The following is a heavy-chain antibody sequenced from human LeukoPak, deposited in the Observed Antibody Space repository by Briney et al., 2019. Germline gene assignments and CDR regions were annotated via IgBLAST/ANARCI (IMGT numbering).Heavy chain of an antibody. CDR2: ISYDGAKK. V-gene: IGHV3-30*03. D-gene: IGHD3-10*01. Sequence: GGSLRLSCAASGFTFSSHDMHWVRQAPGKGLEWVAIISYDGAKKDYADSVKGRFTISRDNSKNTLYMQMNSLRAEDTAVYYCARDKSYGSGSYYTSNWFDPWGQGTLVTVSS. CDR3: ARDKSYGSGSYYTSNWFDP. CDR1: GFTFSSHD. J-gene: IGHJ5*02.